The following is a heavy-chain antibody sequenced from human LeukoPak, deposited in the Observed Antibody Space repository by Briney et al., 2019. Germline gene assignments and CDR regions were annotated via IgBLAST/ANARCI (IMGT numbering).Heavy chain of an antibody. D-gene: IGHD1-1*01. CDR1: GFTFSSYA. V-gene: IGHV3-64*04. CDR3: ARAANWNDPYDW. Sequence: GGSLRLSCSASGFTFSSYAMHWVRQAPGKGLEYVSAISSNGGSTYYADSVKGRFTISRDDSKNTLYLQMNSLRAEDTAVYYCARAANWNDPYDWWGQGTLVTVSS. J-gene: IGHJ4*02. CDR2: ISSNGGST.